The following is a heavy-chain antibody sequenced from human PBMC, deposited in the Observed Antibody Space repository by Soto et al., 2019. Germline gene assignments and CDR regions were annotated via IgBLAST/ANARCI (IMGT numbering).Heavy chain of an antibody. Sequence: QVQLVESGGGVVQPGRSLRLSCAASGFTFSSYGMHWVRQAPGKGLEWVAVISYDGSNKYYADSVKGRFTISRDNSKNTLYLQMNSLRAEDTAVYYCASSSWDVWGQGTTVTVSS. V-gene: IGHV3-30*03. D-gene: IGHD6-13*01. CDR3: ASSSWDV. CDR1: GFTFSSYG. J-gene: IGHJ6*02. CDR2: ISYDGSNK.